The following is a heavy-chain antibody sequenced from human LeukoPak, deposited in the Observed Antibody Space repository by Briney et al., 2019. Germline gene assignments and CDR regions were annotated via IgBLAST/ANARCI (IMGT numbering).Heavy chain of an antibody. D-gene: IGHD2-15*01. CDR2: ISGSGVNT. CDR1: GFTFSSYA. V-gene: IGHV3-23*01. CDR3: AKGTLEYCSGASCYPFDS. Sequence: GGSLRLSCAVSGFTFSSYAMVWVRQAPGQGLEWVSVISGSGVNTHDADSVKGRFTISRDNSKNTLYLQMNSLRAEDTAVYYCAKGTLEYCSGASCYPFDSWGQGTLVTVSS. J-gene: IGHJ4*02.